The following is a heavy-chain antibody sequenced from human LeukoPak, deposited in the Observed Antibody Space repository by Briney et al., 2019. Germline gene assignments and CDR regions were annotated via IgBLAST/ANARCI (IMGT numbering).Heavy chain of an antibody. V-gene: IGHV3-11*01. CDR2: ISSSGSTI. J-gene: IGHJ4*02. CDR1: GFTVSRNY. CDR3: ARGRGYSYGYVDY. Sequence: GGSLRLSCAASGFTVSRNYMSWIRQAPGKGLEWVSYISSSGSTIYYADSVEGRFTISRDNAKNSLYLQMNSLRAEDTAVYYCARGRGYSYGYVDYWGQGTLVTVSS. D-gene: IGHD5-18*01.